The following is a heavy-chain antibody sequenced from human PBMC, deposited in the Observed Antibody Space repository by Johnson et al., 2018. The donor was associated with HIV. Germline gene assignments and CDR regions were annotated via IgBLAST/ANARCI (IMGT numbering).Heavy chain of an antibody. D-gene: IGHD2-15*01. CDR3: AREGIWYCSGGSGYGAFDI. J-gene: IGHJ3*02. Sequence: VQLVESGGGLVQPGGSLRLSCAASGFTVSSNYMSWVRQAPGKGLEWVSVLYSDGGTYYADSVKGRFTISRDNSKNTLYLQMNSLRADDTAVYYCAREGIWYCSGGSGYGAFDIWGQGTMVTVSS. V-gene: IGHV3-66*02. CDR2: LYSDGGT. CDR1: GFTVSSNY.